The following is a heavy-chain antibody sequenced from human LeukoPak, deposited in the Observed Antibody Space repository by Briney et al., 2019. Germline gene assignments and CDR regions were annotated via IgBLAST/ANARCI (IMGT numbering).Heavy chain of an antibody. CDR3: ARVRTAVKYFQH. CDR2: INHSGST. J-gene: IGHJ1*01. CDR1: GGSFSGYY. D-gene: IGHD3-16*02. Sequence: SETLSLTCAVYGGSFSGYYWSWIRQPPGKGLEWIGEINHSGSTNYNPPLKSRVTISVDTSKNQFSLKLSSVTAADTAVYYCARVRTAVKYFQHWGQGTLVTVSS. V-gene: IGHV4-34*01.